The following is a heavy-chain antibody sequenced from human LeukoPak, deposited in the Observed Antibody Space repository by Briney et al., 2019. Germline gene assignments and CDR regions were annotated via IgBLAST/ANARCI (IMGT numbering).Heavy chain of an antibody. Sequence: SETLSLTCAVYGGSFSGYYWSWIRQPPGEGLEWIGEINHSGSTNYNPSLKSRVTISVDTSKNQFSLKLSSVTAADTAVYYCARGLRYCSSTSCLAWFDPWGQGTLVTVSS. J-gene: IGHJ5*02. CDR2: INHSGST. V-gene: IGHV4-34*01. CDR1: GGSFSGYY. D-gene: IGHD2-2*01. CDR3: ARGLRYCSSTSCLAWFDP.